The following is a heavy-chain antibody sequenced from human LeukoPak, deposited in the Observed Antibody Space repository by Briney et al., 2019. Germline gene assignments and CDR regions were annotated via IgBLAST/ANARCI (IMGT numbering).Heavy chain of an antibody. J-gene: IGHJ4*02. CDR3: AKGFRSDGTCYSSVDY. D-gene: IGHD2-15*01. CDR1: GFTFSRFA. V-gene: IGHV3-23*01. CDR2: ICGSSDNT. Sequence: GGSLRLSCAASGFTFSRFAMSGVRQAPGKGLEWVSTICGSSDNTYNADSVKGRFTISRDNSKNTLYLQMNSLRDEDTAIYYCAKGFRSDGTCYSSVDYWGQGTLVTVSS.